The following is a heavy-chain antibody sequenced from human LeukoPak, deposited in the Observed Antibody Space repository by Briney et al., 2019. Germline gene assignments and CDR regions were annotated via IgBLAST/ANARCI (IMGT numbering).Heavy chain of an antibody. CDR1: GGSISSYY. J-gene: IGHJ6*02. CDR2: IYYSGST. CDR3: ARGNTAMVPGYYYGMDV. Sequence: KPSETLSLTCTVSGGSISSYYWSWIRQPPGRGLEWIGYIYYSGSTNYNPSLKSRVTISVDTSKNQFSLKLSSVTAADTAVYYCARGNTAMVPGYYYGMDVWGQGTTVTVSS. V-gene: IGHV4-59*01. D-gene: IGHD5-18*01.